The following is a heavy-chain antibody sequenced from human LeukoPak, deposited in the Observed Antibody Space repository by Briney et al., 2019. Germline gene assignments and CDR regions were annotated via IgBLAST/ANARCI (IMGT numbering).Heavy chain of an antibody. D-gene: IGHD6-13*01. J-gene: IGHJ4*02. V-gene: IGHV4-39*07. CDR1: GGSISSSSYY. CDR2: IYYSGST. CDR3: ARHSESIIAAAAPLYY. Sequence: SETLSLTCTVSGGSISSSSYYWGWIRQPPGKGLEWIGSIYYSGSTNYNPSLKSRVTMSVDTSKNQFSLKLSSVTAADTAVYYCARHSESIIAAAAPLYYWGQGTLVTVSS.